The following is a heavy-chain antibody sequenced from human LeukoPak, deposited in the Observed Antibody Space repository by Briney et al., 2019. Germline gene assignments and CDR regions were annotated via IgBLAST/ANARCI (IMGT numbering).Heavy chain of an antibody. Sequence: SETLSLNRTGSAGTISSNCWRWIRQPPGKGLEWIGFIYYSGSTNYNPSLKSRVTISVDTSKNHFSLKLNSLTAADTAVYYCARLLDYDTSGYPDTFDIWGQGTMVTVSS. CDR2: IYYSGST. D-gene: IGHD3-22*01. J-gene: IGHJ3*02. V-gene: IGHV4-59*01. CDR3: ARLLDYDTSGYPDTFDI. CDR1: AGTISSNC.